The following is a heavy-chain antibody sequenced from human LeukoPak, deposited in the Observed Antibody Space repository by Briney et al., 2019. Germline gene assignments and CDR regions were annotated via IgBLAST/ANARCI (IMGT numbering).Heavy chain of an antibody. CDR2: INHSGST. D-gene: IGHD1-1*01. V-gene: IGHV4-34*01. CDR3: ARKSYNWKFDY. J-gene: IGHJ4*02. Sequence: SETLSLTCAVYGGSFSGYYWSWIRLPPGKGLEWIGEINHSGSTNYNPSLKSRVTISVDTSKNQFSLKLSSVTAADTAVYYCARKSYNWKFDYWGQGTLVTVSS. CDR1: GGSFSGYY.